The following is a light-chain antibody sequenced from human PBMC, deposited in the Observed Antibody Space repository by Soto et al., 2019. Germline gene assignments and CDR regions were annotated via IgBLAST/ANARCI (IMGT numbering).Light chain of an antibody. CDR1: KSDIGVYDF. CDR3: KSYAGSNTYV. J-gene: IGLJ1*01. V-gene: IGLV2-8*01. Sequence: QSVLTQPPSASGSPGQSVTISCTGTKSDIGVYDFVSWYQHHPGKAPRLIIYEVVQRPSGVPDRFSGSKSGNTASLTVSGLQAADGADYFCKSYAGSNTYVFGSGTKV. CDR2: EVV.